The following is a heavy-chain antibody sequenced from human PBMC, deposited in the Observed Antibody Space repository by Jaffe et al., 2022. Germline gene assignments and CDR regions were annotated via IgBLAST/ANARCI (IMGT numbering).Heavy chain of an antibody. CDR2: ISSSSSYI. Sequence: EVQLVESGGGLVKPGGSLRLSCAASGFTFSSYSMNWVRQAPGKGLEWVSSISSSSSYIYYADSVKGRFTISRDNAKNSLYLQMNSLRAEDTAVYYCARVPERDDYGDYAGAFDIWGQGTMVTVSS. J-gene: IGHJ3*02. D-gene: IGHD4-17*01. CDR3: ARVPERDDYGDYAGAFDI. CDR1: GFTFSSYS. V-gene: IGHV3-21*01.